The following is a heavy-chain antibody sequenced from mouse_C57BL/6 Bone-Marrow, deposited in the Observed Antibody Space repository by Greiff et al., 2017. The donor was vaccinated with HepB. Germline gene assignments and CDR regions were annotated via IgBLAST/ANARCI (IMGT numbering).Heavy chain of an antibody. CDR3: ARDRDGYYPYYAMDY. D-gene: IGHD2-3*01. J-gene: IGHJ4*01. CDR1: GYSITSGYY. CDR2: ISYDGSN. V-gene: IGHV3-6*01. Sequence: EVQLQESGPGLVKPSQSLSLTCSVTGYSITSGYYWNWIRQFPGNKLEWMGYISYDGSNNYNPSLKNRISITRDTSKNQFFLKLNSVTTEDTATYYCARDRDGYYPYYAMDYWGQGTSVTVSS.